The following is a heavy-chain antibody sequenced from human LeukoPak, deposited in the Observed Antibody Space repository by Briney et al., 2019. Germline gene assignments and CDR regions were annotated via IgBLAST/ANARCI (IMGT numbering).Heavy chain of an antibody. CDR3: ARGLAAAGIDNWFDP. V-gene: IGHV4-59*01. D-gene: IGHD6-13*01. CDR1: GGSISSYY. J-gene: IGHJ5*02. CDR2: ISYSGST. Sequence: PSETLSLTCTVSGGSISSYYWNWIRQPPGKGLQWIGYISYSGSTNYNPSLKSRVTISVDTSKNQFSLKLSSVTAADTAVYYCARGLAAAGIDNWFDPWGQGTLVTVSS.